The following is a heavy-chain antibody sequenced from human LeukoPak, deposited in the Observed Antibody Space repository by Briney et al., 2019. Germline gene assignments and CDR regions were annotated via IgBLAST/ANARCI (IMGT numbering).Heavy chain of an antibody. CDR3: ARDVVVVVAATPDAEYFQH. V-gene: IGHV3-7*01. D-gene: IGHD2-15*01. CDR2: IKQDGSEK. Sequence: PGGSLRLSCAASGFTFSSYWMSWVRQAPGKGLEWVANIKQDGSEKYYVDSVKGRFTISRDNAKNSLYLQMNSLRAEDTAVYYCARDVVVVVAATPDAEYFQHWGQGTLVTVSS. CDR1: GFTFSSYW. J-gene: IGHJ1*01.